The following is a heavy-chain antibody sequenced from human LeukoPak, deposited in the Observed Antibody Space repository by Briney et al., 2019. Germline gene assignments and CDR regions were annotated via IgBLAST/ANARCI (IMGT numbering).Heavy chain of an antibody. D-gene: IGHD6-13*01. CDR2: VYYSGPT. Sequence: SETLSLTCTVSGGSISSSSNYWGWIRQSPGKGLEWIGSVYYSGPTYYNPSLESRVNILIDTSESQFSLRLSSVTAADTAVYYCARELGTKYGSWYPEYFQHWGQGTLVTVSS. CDR1: GGSISSSSNY. CDR3: ARELGTKYGSWYPEYFQH. V-gene: IGHV4-39*07. J-gene: IGHJ1*01.